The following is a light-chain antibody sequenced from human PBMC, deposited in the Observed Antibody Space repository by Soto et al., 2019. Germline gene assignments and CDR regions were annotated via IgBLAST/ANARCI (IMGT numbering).Light chain of an antibody. J-gene: IGKJ4*01. V-gene: IGKV3-20*01. CDR3: QHYGRSPPLT. CDR2: GAS. CDR1: QSVSSIY. Sequence: EMVLTQSPGTLSLSPGERATLSCRASQSVSSIYLAWYQQKHGQAPRLLLYGASRRATGIPDRFSGSGSGRDFTLTISTLEPQDFAVYYCQHYGRSPPLTFGGGTKVEIK.